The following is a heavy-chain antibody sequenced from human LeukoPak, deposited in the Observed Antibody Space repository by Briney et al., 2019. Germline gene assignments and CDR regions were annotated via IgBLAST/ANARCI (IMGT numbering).Heavy chain of an antibody. J-gene: IGHJ4*02. Sequence: SVKVSCKASGGTFSSYAISWVRQAPAQGLEWMGGIIPIFGRANYAQKFQGRVTITADESTSTAYMELSSLRSEDTAVYYCARRGIAARLLDYWGQGTLVTVSS. CDR2: IIPIFGRA. V-gene: IGHV1-69*13. D-gene: IGHD6-6*01. CDR3: ARRGIAARLLDY. CDR1: GGTFSSYA.